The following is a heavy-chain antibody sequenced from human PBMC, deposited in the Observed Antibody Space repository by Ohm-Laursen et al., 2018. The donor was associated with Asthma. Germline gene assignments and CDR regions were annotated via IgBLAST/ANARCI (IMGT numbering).Heavy chain of an antibody. V-gene: IGHV3-30-3*01. CDR2: SGTYFDGGLK. CDR1: GFTFRSYA. CDR3: ARDVMEWYLPAFDF. D-gene: IGHD3-3*01. J-gene: IGHJ4*02. Sequence: SLRLSCAASGFTFRSYAIHWVRQAPGKGLEWVAVSGTYFDGGLKYYADSVNGRFTVSRDDSKNNLYLQMNSLRPDDTAVYYCARDVMEWYLPAFDFWGQGTLVTVSS.